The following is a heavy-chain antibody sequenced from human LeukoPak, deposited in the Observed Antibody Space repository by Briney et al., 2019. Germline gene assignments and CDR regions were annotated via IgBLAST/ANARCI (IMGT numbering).Heavy chain of an antibody. Sequence: GASVKVSCKASGYTFTGYYMHWVRQAPGQGLEWMGWINPNSGGTNYAQKCQGRVTMTRDTSISTAYMELSRLRSDDTAVYYCARVRDYYDSSGYYIDYWGQGTLVTVSS. J-gene: IGHJ4*02. D-gene: IGHD3-22*01. CDR2: INPNSGGT. CDR1: GYTFTGYY. CDR3: ARVRDYYDSSGYYIDY. V-gene: IGHV1-2*02.